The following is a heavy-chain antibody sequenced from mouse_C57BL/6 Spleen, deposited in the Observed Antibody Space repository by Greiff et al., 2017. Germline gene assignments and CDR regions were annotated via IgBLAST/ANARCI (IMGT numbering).Heavy chain of an antibody. CDR2: ISYDGSN. Sequence: EVKLVESGPGLVKPSQSLSLTCSVTGYSITSGYYWNWIRQFPGNKLEWMGYISYDGSNNYNPSLKNRISITRDTSKNQFFLKWNSVTTENTATYYCAREEITTVVATVCDCWDQGTSLTVSS. CDR3: AREEITTVVATVCDC. J-gene: IGHJ2*02. D-gene: IGHD1-1*01. CDR1: GYSITSGYY. V-gene: IGHV3-6*01.